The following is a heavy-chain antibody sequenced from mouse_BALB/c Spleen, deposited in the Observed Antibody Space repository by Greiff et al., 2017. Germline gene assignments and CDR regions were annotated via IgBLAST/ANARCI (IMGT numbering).Heavy chain of an antibody. J-gene: IGHJ2*01. Sequence: EVKLMESGGDLVKPGGSLKLSCAASGFTFSSYGMSWVRQTPDKRLEWVATISSGGSYTYYTDSVKGRFTISRDNAKNTLYLQMSSLKSEDTAMYYCARHETYFDYWGQGTTLTVSS. CDR2: ISSGGSYT. CDR3: ARHETYFDY. V-gene: IGHV5-6*01. CDR1: GFTFSSYG.